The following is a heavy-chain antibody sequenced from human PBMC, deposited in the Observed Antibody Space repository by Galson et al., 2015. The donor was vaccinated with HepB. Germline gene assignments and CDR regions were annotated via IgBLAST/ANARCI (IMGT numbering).Heavy chain of an antibody. CDR2: ISYDGSNK. J-gene: IGHJ4*02. V-gene: IGHV3-30-3*01. CDR3: AKEGSGWPAPNPYYFDY. D-gene: IGHD6-19*01. CDR1: GFPFSSYA. Sequence: SLRLSCAASGFPFSSYAMHWVRQAPGKGLEWVAVISYDGSNKYYADSVRGRFTISRDNSKNTLYLQMNSLRAEDTAVYSCAKEGSGWPAPNPYYFDYWGQGTLVTVSS.